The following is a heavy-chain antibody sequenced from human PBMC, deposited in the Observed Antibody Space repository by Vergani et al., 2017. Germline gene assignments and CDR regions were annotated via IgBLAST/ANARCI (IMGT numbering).Heavy chain of an antibody. J-gene: IGHJ6*03. CDR3: AKDSSYCSGGSCYPPYYYYYMDV. V-gene: IGHV3-30-3*01. Sequence: QVQLVESGGGVVQPGRSLRLSCAASGFTFSSYAMHWVRQAPGKGLEWVAVISYDGSNKYYADSVKGRFTISRDNSKNTLYLQMNSLRAEDTAVYYCAKDSSYCSGGSCYPPYYYYYMDVWGKGTTVTVSS. CDR1: GFTFSSYA. CDR2: ISYDGSNK. D-gene: IGHD2-15*01.